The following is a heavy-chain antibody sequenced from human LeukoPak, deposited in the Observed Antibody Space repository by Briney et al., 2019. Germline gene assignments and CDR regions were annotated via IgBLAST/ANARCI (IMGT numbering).Heavy chain of an antibody. D-gene: IGHD6-6*01. Sequence: SETLSLTCAVSGYSISSGYYWGWIRQPPGKGLEWIGGIFHSGSTYYNPSLKSRVTISVDTSKNQFSLKLSSVTAADTAVYYCAAGSSSTEPLLYYYYYMDVWGKGTTVTVSS. CDR1: GYSISSGYY. V-gene: IGHV4-38-2*01. CDR3: AAGSSSTEPLLYYYYYMDV. CDR2: IFHSGST. J-gene: IGHJ6*03.